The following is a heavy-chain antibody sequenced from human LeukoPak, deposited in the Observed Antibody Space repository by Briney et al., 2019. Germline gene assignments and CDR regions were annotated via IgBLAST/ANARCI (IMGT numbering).Heavy chain of an antibody. D-gene: IGHD5-12*01. CDR3: ARDIGGYDNGFDY. Sequence: SQTLSLTCTVSGGSIRSGDYSWSWIRQPPGKGLEWIGYIYYSGSTNYNPSLKSRVTISVDTSKNQFSLKLSSVTAADTAVYYCARDIGGYDNGFDYWGQGTLVTVSS. J-gene: IGHJ4*02. V-gene: IGHV4-30-4*01. CDR2: IYYSGST. CDR1: GGSIRSGDYS.